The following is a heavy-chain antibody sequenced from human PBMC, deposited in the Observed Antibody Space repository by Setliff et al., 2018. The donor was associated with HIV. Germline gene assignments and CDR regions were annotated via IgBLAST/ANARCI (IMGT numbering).Heavy chain of an antibody. V-gene: IGHV4-59*01. CDR2: IYYSGST. D-gene: IGHD5-18*01. CDR3: ARDGGYSYGFFDY. J-gene: IGHJ4*02. Sequence: SETLSLTCTVSGDSISTDYWTWIRQPPGKGLEWIGYIYYSGSTNYNPSLKSRVTISVDTSKNQFSLKLSSVTAADTAVYYCARDGGYSYGFFDYWGQGTLVTVSS. CDR1: GDSISTDY.